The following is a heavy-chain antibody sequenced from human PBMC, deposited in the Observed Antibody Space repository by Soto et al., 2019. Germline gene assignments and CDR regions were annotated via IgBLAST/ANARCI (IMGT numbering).Heavy chain of an antibody. D-gene: IGHD6-13*01. CDR2: INPNSGGT. CDR3: ARDYSSSWYYFDY. J-gene: IGHJ4*02. Sequence: ASVKVSCKASGYTFTGYYMHWVRQAPGQGLEWMGWINPNSGGTNYAQKFQGRVTMTRDTSISTAYMELSRLRSDDTAVYYCARDYSSSWYYFDYWGQGTLVTVSS. CDR1: GYTFTGYY. V-gene: IGHV1-2*02.